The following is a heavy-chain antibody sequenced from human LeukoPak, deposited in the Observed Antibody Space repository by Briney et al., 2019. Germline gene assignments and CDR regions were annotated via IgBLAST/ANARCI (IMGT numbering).Heavy chain of an antibody. V-gene: IGHV1-58*01. J-gene: IGHJ5*02. Sequence: ASVKVSCKASGFTFTSSVVQWVRQARGQRLEWIGWIVVGSGNTNYAQKFQERVTITRDMSTSTAYMELSSLRSEDTAVYYCAAVGGLLWFGELLGGFDPWGQGTLVTVSS. CDR1: GFTFTSSV. D-gene: IGHD3-10*01. CDR3: AAVGGLLWFGELLGGFDP. CDR2: IVVGSGNT.